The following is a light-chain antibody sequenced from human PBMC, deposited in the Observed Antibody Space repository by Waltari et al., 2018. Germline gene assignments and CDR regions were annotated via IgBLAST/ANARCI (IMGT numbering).Light chain of an antibody. CDR1: QSISSW. V-gene: IGKV1-5*03. Sequence: DIQMTQSPSTLSASVGDTVTITCRASQSISSWLAWYQQKPGKAPKLLIHKASTLESGVPSRSSGSGSGTEFTLTIDSLLPDDFATYYCQQYSNYPYTFGQGTKLEI. J-gene: IGKJ2*01. CDR3: QQYSNYPYT. CDR2: KAS.